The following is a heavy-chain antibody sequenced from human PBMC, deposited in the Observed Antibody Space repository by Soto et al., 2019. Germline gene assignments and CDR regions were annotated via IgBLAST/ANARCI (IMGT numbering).Heavy chain of an antibody. CDR1: GYTFTGYY. CDR3: ARGSYYYGSGSYLFYYYYGMDV. J-gene: IGHJ6*02. CDR2: INPNSGGT. D-gene: IGHD3-10*01. V-gene: IGHV1-2*02. Sequence: ASVKVSCKASGYTFTGYYMHWVRQAPGQGLEWMGWINPNSGGTNYAQKFQGRVTMTRDTSISTAYMELSRLRSDDTAVYYCARGSYYYGSGSYLFYYYYGMDVWGQGXTVTVYS.